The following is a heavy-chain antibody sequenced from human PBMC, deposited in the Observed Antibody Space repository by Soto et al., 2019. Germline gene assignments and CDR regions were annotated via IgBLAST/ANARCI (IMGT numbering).Heavy chain of an antibody. Sequence: SVKVSCKASGGSFSNFGISWVRQDPGQGLEWMGGIVPVFGRPNYAQRFRGRLTITADESTSTGYMELISLRSDDTAVYYCAREGSGYNFWGQGTQVTVSS. D-gene: IGHD5-12*01. CDR3: AREGSGYNF. V-gene: IGHV1-69*13. J-gene: IGHJ4*02. CDR1: GGSFSNFG. CDR2: IVPVFGRP.